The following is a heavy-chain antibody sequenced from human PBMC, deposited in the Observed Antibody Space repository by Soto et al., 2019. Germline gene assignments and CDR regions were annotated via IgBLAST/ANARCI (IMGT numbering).Heavy chain of an antibody. CDR3: RGVVVVPTTYAFHI. D-gene: IGHD2-15*01. CDR1: GFTFSNAW. Sequence: EVHLVESGGGLVKPGGSLRLSCAASGFTFSNAWMSWVRQAPGKGLEWVGRIKSKTDGGTIDYAAPVKGRFTISRDDSKNTLYLQMNSLKTEDTAVYYCRGVVVVPTTYAFHIWGQGTMVTVSS. J-gene: IGHJ3*02. CDR2: IKSKTDGGTI. V-gene: IGHV3-15*01.